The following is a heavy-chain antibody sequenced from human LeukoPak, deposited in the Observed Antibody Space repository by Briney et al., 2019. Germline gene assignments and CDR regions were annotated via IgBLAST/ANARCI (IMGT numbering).Heavy chain of an antibody. D-gene: IGHD2-2*01. CDR3: ARGIVVVPAALDY. Sequence: ASVKVSCKASGYTFTGYYMHWVRQAPGQGLEWMGWINPNSGGTNYAQKFQGRVTMTRDTSISTAYMELSRLRSDDTAVYYCARGIVVVPAALDYWGQGTLVTVFS. J-gene: IGHJ4*02. V-gene: IGHV1-2*02. CDR2: INPNSGGT. CDR1: GYTFTGYY.